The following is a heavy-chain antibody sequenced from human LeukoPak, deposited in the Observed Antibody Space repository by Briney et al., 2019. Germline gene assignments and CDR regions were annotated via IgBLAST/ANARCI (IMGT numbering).Heavy chain of an antibody. V-gene: IGHV3-9*02. J-gene: IGHJ2*01. Sequence: SLSFSSAASAFTTDDYAMLWLRHGPGHGLEWGSGISWNSGSIAHADSVKGRFTISRDNAKNSLYLQMNSLRAADTALYYCAKDKSSEDCYFDLWGRGTLVTVSS. CDR1: AFTTDDYA. CDR3: AKDKSSEDCYFDL. CDR2: ISWNSGSI. D-gene: IGHD6-19*01.